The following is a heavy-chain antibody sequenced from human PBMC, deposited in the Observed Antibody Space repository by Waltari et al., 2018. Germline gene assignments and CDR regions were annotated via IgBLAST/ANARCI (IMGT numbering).Heavy chain of an antibody. J-gene: IGHJ4*02. D-gene: IGHD2-2*03. V-gene: IGHV4-38-2*01. CDR1: GYFLYTGFY. CDR2: IYHDGTT. CDR3: TRQVLGYCTSAACRRLES. Sequence: QVQLQESGSGLLQPSETLSLTCGVSGYFLYTGFYWAWLRQSPGKGLEWIATIYHDGTTFYNPSLKSRVTISMDTSKNQFSLSLKSVTATDTAVYYCTRQVLGYCTSAACRRLESWGQGTPVTVSS.